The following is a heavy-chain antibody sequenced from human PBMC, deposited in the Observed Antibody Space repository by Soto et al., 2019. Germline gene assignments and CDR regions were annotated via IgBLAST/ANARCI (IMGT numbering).Heavy chain of an antibody. CDR2: IKPDGSEK. CDR1: GFTFSSHW. J-gene: IGHJ3*02. V-gene: IGHV3-7*04. Sequence: GGSLRLSCAASGFTFSSHWMSWVRQAPGKGLEWVANIKPDGSEKWYVDSVKGRFTISRDNAKNSLHLQMNSLRAEDTAVYYCARGDYYDSSGPFSDAFDIWGQGTMVTV. D-gene: IGHD3-22*01. CDR3: ARGDYYDSSGPFSDAFDI.